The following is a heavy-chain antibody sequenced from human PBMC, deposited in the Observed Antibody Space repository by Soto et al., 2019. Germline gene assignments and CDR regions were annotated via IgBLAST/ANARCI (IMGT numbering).Heavy chain of an antibody. CDR3: AKDWPLRWLHGEFFDY. V-gene: IGHV3-23*01. CDR1: GFTFSSYA. Sequence: GGSLRLSCAASGFTFSSYAMSWVRQAPGKGLEWVSAISGSGGSTYYADSVKGRFTISRDNSKNTLYLQMNSLRAEDTAVYYCAKDWPLRWLHGEFFDYWGQGTLVTRLL. CDR2: ISGSGGST. J-gene: IGHJ4*02. D-gene: IGHD3-10*01.